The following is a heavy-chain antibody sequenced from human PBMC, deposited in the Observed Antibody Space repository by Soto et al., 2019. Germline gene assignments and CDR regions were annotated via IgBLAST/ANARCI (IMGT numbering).Heavy chain of an antibody. CDR3: ARGTIVARQHLDY. V-gene: IGHV3-30*03. Sequence: QVQLVESGGGVVQPGKSLRLSCAASGFTFSSYAMHWARQAPGKGLEWVTVISIRGGDEYYAESVRGRFTISRDDSKNTLYLQMDSLRGEDTAVYYCARGTIVARQHLDYGGQGTLVTVSS. J-gene: IGHJ4*02. CDR1: GFTFSSYA. D-gene: IGHD6-6*01. CDR2: ISIRGGDE.